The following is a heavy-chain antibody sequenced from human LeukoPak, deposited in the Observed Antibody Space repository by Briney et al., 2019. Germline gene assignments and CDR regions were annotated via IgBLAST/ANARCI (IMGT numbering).Heavy chain of an antibody. CDR2: IYTSGST. V-gene: IGHV4-4*07. CDR1: GFTFSSYS. D-gene: IGHD3-9*01. Sequence: GSLRLSCAASGFTFSSYSMNWIRQPAGKGLEWIGRIYTSGSTNYNPSLKSRVTMSVDTSKNQFSLKLSSVTAADTAVYYCARDYDILTGSLFDYWGQGTLVTVSS. J-gene: IGHJ4*02. CDR3: ARDYDILTGSLFDY.